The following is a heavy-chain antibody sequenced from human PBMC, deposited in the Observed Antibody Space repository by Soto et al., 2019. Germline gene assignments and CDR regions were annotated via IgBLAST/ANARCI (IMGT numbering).Heavy chain of an antibody. CDR3: ARDVPHGSVGSIDV. CDR2: ISSDGSIQ. D-gene: IGHD2-15*01. CDR1: RFTFSSHA. J-gene: IGHJ6*02. Sequence: QVQLVESGGGVVQPGRSLRLSCAVSRFTFSSHAMHWVRQAPGKGLEWVAVISSDGSIQYYADSVKGRFTISRENSENTLYLQMNSLRTEDTALYYCARDVPHGSVGSIDVWDQGTTVTVSS. V-gene: IGHV3-30-3*01.